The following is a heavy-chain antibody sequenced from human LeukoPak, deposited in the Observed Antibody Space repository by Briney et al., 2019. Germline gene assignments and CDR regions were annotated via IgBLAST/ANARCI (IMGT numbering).Heavy chain of an antibody. V-gene: IGHV3-23*01. J-gene: IGHJ4*02. CDR2: ISSSGAGT. CDR3: AKGFRIPDY. Sequence: GGSLRLSCAASGFTFSSYAMIWVRQAPGKGLEWVSGISSSGAGTYYAASVKGRFTISRDNSMNTLYLQMNGLRAGDTAVYYRAKGFRIPDYWGQGTLVTVSS. CDR1: GFTFSSYA.